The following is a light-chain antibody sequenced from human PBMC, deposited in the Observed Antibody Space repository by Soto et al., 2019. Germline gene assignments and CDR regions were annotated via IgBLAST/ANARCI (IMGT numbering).Light chain of an antibody. J-gene: IGKJ1*01. V-gene: IGKV1-5*01. Sequence: DIQMTQSPSTLSASVGDRVTITCRASQTISTCMSLYHQKPGKSPKLLVYDASTLQSGVASRFSGSGSGTEFTLIISGLQPDESATYYCQQYTNTNNPWMFGQGTKVDIK. CDR1: QTISTC. CDR2: DAS. CDR3: QQYTNTNNPWM.